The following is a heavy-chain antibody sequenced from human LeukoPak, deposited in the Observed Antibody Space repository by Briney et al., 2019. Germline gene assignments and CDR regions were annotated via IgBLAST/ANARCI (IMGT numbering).Heavy chain of an antibody. CDR2: INHSGST. D-gene: IGHD2-15*01. CDR3: ARGSLYCSGGSCNPRPLSSFDY. J-gene: IGHJ4*02. Sequence: SETLSLTCAVYGGSFSGYYWSWIRQPPGKGLEWIGEINHSGSTNYNPSLKSRVTISVDTSKNQFSLKLSSVTAADTAVYYCARGSLYCSGGSCNPRPLSSFDYWGQGTLVTVSS. CDR1: GGSFSGYY. V-gene: IGHV4-34*01.